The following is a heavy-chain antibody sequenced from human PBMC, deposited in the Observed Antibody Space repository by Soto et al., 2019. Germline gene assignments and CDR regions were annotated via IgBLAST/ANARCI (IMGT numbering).Heavy chain of an antibody. J-gene: IGHJ6*02. Sequence: SETPSITCTVSGGSISSYYWSWVRQPPGKGLEWIGYICYSGSTNYNPSLKSRVTISVDTSKNQFSLKLSSVTAADTAVYYCARARQQLWSSGHYGMDVWGQGTTVT. V-gene: IGHV4-59*01. CDR3: ARARQQLWSSGHYGMDV. D-gene: IGHD5-18*01. CDR1: GGSISSYY. CDR2: ICYSGST.